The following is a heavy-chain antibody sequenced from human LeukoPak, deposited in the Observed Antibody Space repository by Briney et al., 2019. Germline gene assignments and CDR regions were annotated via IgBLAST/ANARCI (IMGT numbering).Heavy chain of an antibody. D-gene: IGHD6-13*01. CDR1: GFPFSDYY. CDR3: ARVFRIAAAGTGFDY. Sequence: GGAPRLFWAASGFPFSDYYLGWHPQAPGKGLEGAFYISSRGSTIFYADSVKGRFTISRDKAQNSLYLQMNNLRAEDTAGYYCARVFRIAAAGTGFDYWGEGTLVTVSP. J-gene: IGHJ4*02. CDR2: ISSRGSTI. V-gene: IGHV3-11*01.